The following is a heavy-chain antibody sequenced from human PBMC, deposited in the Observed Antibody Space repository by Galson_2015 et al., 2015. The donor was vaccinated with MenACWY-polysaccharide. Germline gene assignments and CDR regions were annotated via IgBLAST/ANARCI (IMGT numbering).Heavy chain of an antibody. CDR2: IIPIFGTA. CDR3: ARDPSDSCSSTSCYPDWFDP. D-gene: IGHD2-2*01. J-gene: IGHJ5*02. CDR1: GGTFSSYA. V-gene: IGHV1-69*13. Sequence: SVKVSCKASGGTFSSYAISWVRQAPGQGLEWMGGIIPIFGTANYAQKFQGRVTITADESTSTAYMELSSLRSEDTAVYYCARDPSDSCSSTSCYPDWFDPWGQGTLVTVSS.